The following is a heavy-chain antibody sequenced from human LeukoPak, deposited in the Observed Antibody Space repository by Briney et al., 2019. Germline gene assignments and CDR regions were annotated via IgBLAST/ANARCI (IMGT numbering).Heavy chain of an antibody. D-gene: IGHD4-17*01. J-gene: IGHJ5*02. V-gene: IGHV3-21*01. CDR2: ISSSSSYI. Sequence: PGGSLRLSCAASGFTFSSYSMNWVRQAPGKGLEWVSSISSSSSYIYYADSVKGRFTISRDNAKNSLYLQMNSLRAEDTAVYYCARENYGDYVGFRRFDPWGQGTLVTVSS. CDR1: GFTFSSYS. CDR3: ARENYGDYVGFRRFDP.